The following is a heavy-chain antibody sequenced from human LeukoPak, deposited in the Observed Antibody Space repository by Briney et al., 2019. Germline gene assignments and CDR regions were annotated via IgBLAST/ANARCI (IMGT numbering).Heavy chain of an antibody. J-gene: IGHJ4*02. CDR2: ISSSSSYI. V-gene: IGHV3-21*06. Sequence: GGSLRLSCAASGFTFSSYSMNWVRQAPGKGLEWVSSISSSSSYIYYADSVKGRFTISRDNAKNSLFLQINSLRAEDTAVYYCARRVPNQVITDYFDYWGQGTLVTVSS. D-gene: IGHD3-16*01. CDR1: GFTFSSYS. CDR3: ARRVPNQVITDYFDY.